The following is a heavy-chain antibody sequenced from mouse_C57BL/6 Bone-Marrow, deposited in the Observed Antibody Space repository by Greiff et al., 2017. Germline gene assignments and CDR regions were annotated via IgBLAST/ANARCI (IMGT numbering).Heavy chain of an antibody. J-gene: IGHJ2*01. CDR1: GYTFTSYG. CDR2: IYPRSGNT. CDR3: ARHWGDY. D-gene: IGHD4-1*01. Sequence: QVQLQQSGAELARPGASVKLSCKASGYTFTSYGISWVKQRTGQGLEWIVEIYPRSGNTYYNEKFKGKATLTADKSSSTAYMELRSLTSEDTAVYFCARHWGDYWGQGTTLTVSS. V-gene: IGHV1-81*01.